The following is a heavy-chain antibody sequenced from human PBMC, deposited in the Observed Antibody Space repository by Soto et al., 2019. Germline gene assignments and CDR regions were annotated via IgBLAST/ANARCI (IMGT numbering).Heavy chain of an antibody. CDR1: GDSICSGGYS. CDR3: ARGLRGATNLLYFDY. Sequence: PSETLSLTCAVSGDSICSGGYSWSWIRQPPGKGLEWIGYIYHSGSTYYNPSLKSRVTISVDRSKNQFSLKLSSVTAADTAVYYCARGLRGATNLLYFDYWGQGTLVTVSS. J-gene: IGHJ4*02. CDR2: IYHSGST. D-gene: IGHD1-26*01. V-gene: IGHV4-30-2*01.